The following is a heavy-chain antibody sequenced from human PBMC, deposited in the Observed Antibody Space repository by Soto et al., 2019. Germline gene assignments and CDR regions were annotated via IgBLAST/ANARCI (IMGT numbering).Heavy chain of an antibody. D-gene: IGHD5-18*01. CDR2: ISYDGSLQ. CDR1: GFAFSSYG. V-gene: IGHV3-30*03. Sequence: QAQLVESGGGVVQPGRSLRLSCAASGFAFSSYGMHWVRQAPGTGLEWVAVISYDGSLQHYADSVKGRFTISRDNSKNMVLLQIGSLRAEDTAVYYWVSDRGYGHASVPYSWGQGTLVSVSS. J-gene: IGHJ4*02. CDR3: VSDRGYGHASVPYS.